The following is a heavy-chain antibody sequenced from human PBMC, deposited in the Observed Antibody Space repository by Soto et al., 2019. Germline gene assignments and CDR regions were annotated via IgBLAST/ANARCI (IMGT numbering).Heavy chain of an antibody. CDR2: INPNTGGT. V-gene: IGHV1-46*01. D-gene: IGHD4-17*01. CDR3: ARDKVYGDNSFDF. J-gene: IGHJ4*02. CDR1: GYIFSNYY. Sequence: QVSLVQSGAEVKKPGASVNVSCKAFGYIFSNYYIHWVRQAPGQGLEWMGIINPNTGGTSYPQKFQGRVTLTRDTSTSTVYREMSSLASEDTAVYYCARDKVYGDNSFDFWGQGTLVTVSS.